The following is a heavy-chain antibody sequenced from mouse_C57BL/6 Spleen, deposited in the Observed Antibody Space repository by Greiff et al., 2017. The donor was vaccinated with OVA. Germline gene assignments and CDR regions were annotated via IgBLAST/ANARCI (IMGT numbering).Heavy chain of an antibody. D-gene: IGHD2-2*01. CDR2: ISRGSSTI. V-gene: IGHV5-17*01. CDR1: GFTFSDYG. Sequence: EVMLVESGGGLVKPGGSLKLSCAASGFTFSDYGMHWVRQAPEKGLEWVAYISRGSSTIYYADTVKGRFTISRDNDKNTLFLQMTSLRSEDTAMYYYAKTFYGYDHDYWGQGTTLTVSS. J-gene: IGHJ2*01. CDR3: AKTFYGYDHDY.